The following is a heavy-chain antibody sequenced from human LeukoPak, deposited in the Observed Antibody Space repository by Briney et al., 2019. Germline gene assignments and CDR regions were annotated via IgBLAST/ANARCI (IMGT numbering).Heavy chain of an antibody. V-gene: IGHV3-33*08. D-gene: IGHD4-17*01. J-gene: IGHJ4*02. CDR1: GFTFSSYW. CDR2: IWYDGSNK. CDR3: ARDVGYGDSLSYDY. Sequence: GGSLRLSCAASGFTFSSYWMSWVRQAPGKGLEWVAVIWYDGSNKYYADSVKGRFTISRDNSKNTLYLQMNSLRAEDTAVYYCARDVGYGDSLSYDYWGQGTLVTVSS.